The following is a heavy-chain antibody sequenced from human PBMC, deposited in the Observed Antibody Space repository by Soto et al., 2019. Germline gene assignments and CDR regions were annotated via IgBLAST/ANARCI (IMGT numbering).Heavy chain of an antibody. D-gene: IGHD6-19*01. CDR1: GFKFDDYA. J-gene: IGHJ3*01. Sequence: EVQLVESGGNLARPGESLRLSCTASGFKFDDYAFHWVRQAPGKGPEWVSGINWNGAYSGYADSVKGRFTISRDNGGNSVYLQMDTLRPADTALYYCARVHSSGWYVEPYDAWGQGTMVTVSS. V-gene: IGHV3-9*01. CDR2: INWNGAYS. CDR3: ARVHSSGWYVEPYDA.